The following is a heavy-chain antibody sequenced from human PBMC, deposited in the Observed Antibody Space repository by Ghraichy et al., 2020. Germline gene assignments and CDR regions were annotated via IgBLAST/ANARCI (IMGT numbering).Heavy chain of an antibody. V-gene: IGHV4-59*01. CDR1: GGSISSYY. Sequence: SQTLSLTCTVSGGSISSYYWSWIRQPPGKGLEWIGYIYYSGSTNYNPSLKSRVTISVDTSKNPFSLKLSSVTAADTAVYYCAGSAMVRGVIIPDWFDPWGQGTLVTVSS. CDR2: IYYSGST. J-gene: IGHJ5*02. D-gene: IGHD3-10*01. CDR3: AGSAMVRGVIIPDWFDP.